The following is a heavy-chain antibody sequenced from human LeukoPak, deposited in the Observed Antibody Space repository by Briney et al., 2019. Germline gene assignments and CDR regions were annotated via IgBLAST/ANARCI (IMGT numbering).Heavy chain of an antibody. J-gene: IGHJ3*02. D-gene: IGHD3-10*01. CDR3: ARLTQYYGTGII. CDR1: GFTFSPYW. CDR2: IKEDGSEE. V-gene: IGHV3-7*01. Sequence: GGSLRLSCAASGFTFSPYWMSWVRQAPGKGLEWVATIKEDGSEEYYADSVKGRFTISRDNAKNSLYLQMSSLRAEDTAVYYCARLTQYYGTGIIWGQGTVVTVSS.